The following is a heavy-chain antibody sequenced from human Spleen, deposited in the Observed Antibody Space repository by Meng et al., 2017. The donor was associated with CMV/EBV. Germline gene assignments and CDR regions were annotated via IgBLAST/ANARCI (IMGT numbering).Heavy chain of an antibody. Sequence: GGSLRLSCAASGFTFDDYAMSWVRQAPGKGLEWVSAISGSGGSTYYADSVKGRFTISRDNSKNTLYLQMNSLRAEDTAVYYCAKDSPPTGRPGTLDYWGQGTLVTVSS. V-gene: IGHV3-23*01. CDR3: AKDSPPTGRPGTLDY. J-gene: IGHJ4*02. D-gene: IGHD3-10*01. CDR1: GFTFDDYA. CDR2: ISGSGGST.